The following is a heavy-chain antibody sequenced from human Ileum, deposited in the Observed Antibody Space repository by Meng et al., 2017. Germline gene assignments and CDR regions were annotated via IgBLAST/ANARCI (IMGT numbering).Heavy chain of an antibody. V-gene: IGHV4-4*02. CDR2: IDHLGIA. D-gene: IGHD4-23*01. J-gene: IGHJ4*02. CDR3: ARHGGYYQDF. Sequence: QVQLQESGPGVGRAAATLSLAYSVSVAAMSVVSYVSWVRQSPGKGLEWIGQIDHLGIAYYKPSLKSRVTMSIDQSKSQFSLRLTSVSAADTAVYYCARHGGYYQDFWGQGTLVTVSS. CDR1: VAAMSVVSY.